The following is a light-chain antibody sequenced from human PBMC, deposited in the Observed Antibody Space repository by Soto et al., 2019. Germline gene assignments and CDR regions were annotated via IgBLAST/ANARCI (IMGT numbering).Light chain of an antibody. V-gene: IGKV3-15*01. CDR2: GAS. Sequence: EIMMTQSPVTLSVSPGERATLSCRASQSVSGYLVWYQQKPGQAPRLLIYGASTRATGIPARFSGSGSGTEFTLTISSLQSEDFAVYYCQQYNNWPPRTFGQGTKVDIK. CDR3: QQYNNWPPRT. CDR1: QSVSGY. J-gene: IGKJ1*01.